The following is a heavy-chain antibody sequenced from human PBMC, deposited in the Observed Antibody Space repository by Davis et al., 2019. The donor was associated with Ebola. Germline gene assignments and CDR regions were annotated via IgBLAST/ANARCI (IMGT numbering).Heavy chain of an antibody. CDR2: ISGRGTYT. D-gene: IGHD3-3*01. CDR3: ARDAYDFWSGYYWSYGMDV. V-gene: IGHV3-11*06. CDR1: GFSLSDYY. J-gene: IGHJ6*02. Sequence: PGGSLRLSCAASGFSLSDYYMSWIRQAPGKGLEWISYISGRGTYTHYADSMKGRFTISRDSAKKSVYLQMNSLRAEDTAVYYCARDAYDFWSGYYWSYGMDVWGQGTTVTVSS.